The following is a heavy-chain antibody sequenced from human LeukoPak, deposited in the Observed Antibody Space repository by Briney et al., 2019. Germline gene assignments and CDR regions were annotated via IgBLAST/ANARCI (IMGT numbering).Heavy chain of an antibody. CDR1: GGSISSYY. D-gene: IGHD2-15*01. Sequence: SETLSLTCTVSGGSISSYYWNWIRQPPGKGLERIGYIFHRGGTSYNPSLKSRILFSVDTSQNQFSLKLNSVTAADTAVYYCVREILYCSGGSCYRGPFDNWGQGTLVTVSA. J-gene: IGHJ4*02. CDR2: IFHRGGT. V-gene: IGHV4-30-4*01. CDR3: VREILYCSGGSCYRGPFDN.